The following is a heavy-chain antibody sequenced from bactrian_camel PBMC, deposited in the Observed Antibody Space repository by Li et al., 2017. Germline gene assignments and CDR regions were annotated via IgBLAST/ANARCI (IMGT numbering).Heavy chain of an antibody. Sequence: QVQLVESGGDSVQAGNSLRLSCTFRGYTYAAFCMGWFRQSPGKEREAVASISSRDSVTYWADSVKGRFTISQDNAKKTVHLQMNSLKPEDIAMYYCAADVVPSQEHAWVLGENGFWGQGTQVTVS. CDR1: GYTYAAFC. CDR3: AADVVPSQEHAWVLGENGF. CDR2: ISSRDSVT. J-gene: IGHJ6*01. D-gene: IGHD3*01. V-gene: IGHV3S63*01.